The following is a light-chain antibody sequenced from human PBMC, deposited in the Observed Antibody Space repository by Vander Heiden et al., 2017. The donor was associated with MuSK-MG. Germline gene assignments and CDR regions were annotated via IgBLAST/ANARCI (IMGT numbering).Light chain of an antibody. V-gene: IGKV1-39*01. CDR1: QNINKY. J-gene: IGKJ4*01. CDR3: QQSYETPHT. Sequence: DIQMTQSPSSLSASVGDRVTITCRPSQNINKYLNWYQQKPGKAPKLLIYAASSLQSGVPWKFSGSGSETDFTLTISSLQPEAFATYFCQQSYETPHTFGGGTKVEIK. CDR2: AAS.